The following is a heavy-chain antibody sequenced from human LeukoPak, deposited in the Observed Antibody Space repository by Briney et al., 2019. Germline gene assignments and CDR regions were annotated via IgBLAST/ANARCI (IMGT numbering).Heavy chain of an antibody. CDR3: ARAGDIVVVSSWFDP. V-gene: IGHV3-48*01. D-gene: IGHD2-2*01. CDR1: GFTFSSYS. J-gene: IGHJ5*02. CDR2: ISSSSSTI. Sequence: PGGSLRLSCAASGFTFSSYSMNWVRQAPGKGLEWVSYISSSSSTIYYADSVKGRFTISRDNAKNSLYLQMNSLRAEDTAVYYCARAGDIVVVSSWFDPWGQGTLVTVSS.